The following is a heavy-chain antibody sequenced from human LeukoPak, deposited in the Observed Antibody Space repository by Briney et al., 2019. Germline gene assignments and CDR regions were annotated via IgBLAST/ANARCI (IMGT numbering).Heavy chain of an antibody. CDR2: ISYDESNK. Sequence: PGGSLRLSCAASGFTFSSYDMHWVRQAPGKGLEWVAVISYDESNKYYADSVKGRFTISRDNSKNTLYLQMNSLRAEDTAVYYCARALTFYGMDVWGKGTTVTVPS. J-gene: IGHJ6*04. V-gene: IGHV3-30*04. CDR3: ARALTFYGMDV. D-gene: IGHD2-21*02. CDR1: GFTFSSYD.